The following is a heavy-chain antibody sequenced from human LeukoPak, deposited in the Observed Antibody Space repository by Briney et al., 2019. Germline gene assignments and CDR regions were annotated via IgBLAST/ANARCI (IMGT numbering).Heavy chain of an antibody. CDR3: ARDRVDYYDGSGYSYYYYGMDV. J-gene: IGHJ6*02. CDR2: ISAYNGNT. V-gene: IGHV1-18*01. CDR1: GYTFTSYG. Sequence: ASVKVSYKASGYTFTSYGISWVRQAPGQGLEWMGWISAYNGNTNYAQKPQGRVTMTTDTSTSTAYMELRSLRSDDTAVYYCARDRVDYYDGSGYSYYYYGMDVWGQGTTVTVSS. D-gene: IGHD3-22*01.